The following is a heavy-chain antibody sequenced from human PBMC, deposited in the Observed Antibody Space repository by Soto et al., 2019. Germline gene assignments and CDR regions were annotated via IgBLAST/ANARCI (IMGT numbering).Heavy chain of an antibody. J-gene: IGHJ4*02. Sequence: GGSLRLSCAASGFTFSTYSMNWVRQAPGKGLEWVSDITSSSTYRFYADSVKGRFTISRDDAKNSLYLQMNSLRAEDTGVYYCARHFSVDYFDYWGQGALVTVSS. CDR1: GFTFSTYS. CDR3: ARHFSVDYFDY. CDR2: ITSSSTYR. V-gene: IGHV3-21*01.